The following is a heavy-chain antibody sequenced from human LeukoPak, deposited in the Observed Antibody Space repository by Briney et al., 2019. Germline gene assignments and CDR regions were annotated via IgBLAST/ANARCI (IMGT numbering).Heavy chain of an antibody. J-gene: IGHJ4*02. CDR1: GFNFSNYS. CDR3: ARDRYSSR. D-gene: IGHD6-19*01. Sequence: PGGPLRLSCAASGFNFSNYSMNWVRQAPGKGLEWVSYISSTSSTIYYADSVKGRFTISRDNAKNSMYLQMNSLRAEDTAVYYCARDRYSSRWGQGTLVTVSS. CDR2: ISSTSSTI. V-gene: IGHV3-48*01.